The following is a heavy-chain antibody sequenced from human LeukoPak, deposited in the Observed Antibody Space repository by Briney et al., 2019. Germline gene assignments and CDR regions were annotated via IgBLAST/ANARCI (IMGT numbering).Heavy chain of an antibody. CDR1: GGSISSGDYY. CDR2: IYYSGST. CDR3: ARVRSSGYDFDY. V-gene: IGHV4-30-4*01. J-gene: IGHJ4*02. D-gene: IGHD3-22*01. Sequence: PQTLSLTCTVSGGSISSGDYYWSWIRQPPGKGLEWIGYIYYSGSTYYNPSLKSRVTISVDTSKNQFSLKLSSVTAADTAVYYCARVRSSGYDFDYWGQGTLVTVSS.